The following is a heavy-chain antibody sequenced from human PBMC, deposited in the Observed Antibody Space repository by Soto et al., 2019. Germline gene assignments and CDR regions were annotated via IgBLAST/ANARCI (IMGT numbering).Heavy chain of an antibody. V-gene: IGHV1-2*04. Sequence: GASVKVSCKASGYTFTGYYMHWVRQAPGQGLEWMGWINPNSGGTNYAQKFQGWVTMTRDTSISTAYMELSRLRSDDTAVYYCARDGLGYDILTEPGLGNWFDPWGQGTLVTVSS. D-gene: IGHD3-9*01. J-gene: IGHJ5*02. CDR3: ARDGLGYDILTEPGLGNWFDP. CDR2: INPNSGGT. CDR1: GYTFTGYY.